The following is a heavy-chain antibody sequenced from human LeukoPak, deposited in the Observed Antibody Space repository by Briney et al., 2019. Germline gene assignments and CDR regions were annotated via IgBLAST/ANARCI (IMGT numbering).Heavy chain of an antibody. J-gene: IGHJ5*02. Sequence: PGGSLRLSCAASGFTFSDYGMSWVRQAPGKGLEWISSISSTGGTTYYADSVKGRFTISRDNAKNTLYLQMNSLRAEDTAVYYCARAVDTAMEGDVVFDPWGQGTLVTVSS. CDR3: ARAVDTAMEGDVVFDP. D-gene: IGHD5-18*01. CDR1: GFTFSDYG. V-gene: IGHV3-23*01. CDR2: ISSTGGTT.